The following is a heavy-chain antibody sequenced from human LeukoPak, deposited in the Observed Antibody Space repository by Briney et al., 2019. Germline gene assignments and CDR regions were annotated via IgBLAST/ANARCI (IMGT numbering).Heavy chain of an antibody. CDR3: ARPFNTGDVDAFDI. Sequence: SETLSLTCNVSGGSISRSNYYWGWIRQPPGKGLEWLGNIYYSGNTHYNPSLKSRVTISIDTSKNQFSLKLSSVTAADTAVYYCARPFNTGDVDAFDIWGQGTTVTVSS. CDR2: IYYSGNT. D-gene: IGHD7-27*01. CDR1: GGSISRSNYY. V-gene: IGHV4-39*01. J-gene: IGHJ3*02.